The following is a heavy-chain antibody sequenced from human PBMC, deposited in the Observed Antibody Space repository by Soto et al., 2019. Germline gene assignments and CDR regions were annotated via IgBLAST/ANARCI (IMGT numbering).Heavy chain of an antibody. D-gene: IGHD2-15*01. CDR1: GYTFTSYG. Sequence: ASVKVSCKASGYTFTSYGISWVRQAPGQVLEWIGWISAYNGNTNYAQKLQGRVTMTTDTSTSTAYMELRSLRSDDTAVYYCARDLLGYCSGGSCPGEDWFDPWGQGTLVTVSS. V-gene: IGHV1-18*04. CDR3: ARDLLGYCSGGSCPGEDWFDP. J-gene: IGHJ5*02. CDR2: ISAYNGNT.